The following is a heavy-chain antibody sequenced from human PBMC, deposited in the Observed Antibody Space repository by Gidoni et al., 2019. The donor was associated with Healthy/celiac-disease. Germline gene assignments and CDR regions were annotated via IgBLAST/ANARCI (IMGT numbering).Heavy chain of an antibody. Sequence: EVQLVESGGGLVQPGGSLRLPCAASGFTFSSHWMHWVRQAPGKGLVWVSRINSDGSSTSYADSVKGRFTISRDNAKNTLYLQMNSLRAEDTAVYYCARSSAILTGPIGYYFDYWGQGTLVTVSS. CDR1: GFTFSSHW. CDR3: ARSSAILTGPIGYYFDY. CDR2: INSDGSST. D-gene: IGHD3-9*01. J-gene: IGHJ4*02. V-gene: IGHV3-74*01.